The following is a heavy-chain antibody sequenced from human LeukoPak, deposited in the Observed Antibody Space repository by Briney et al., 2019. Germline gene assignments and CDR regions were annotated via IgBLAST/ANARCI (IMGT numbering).Heavy chain of an antibody. CDR2: IYNDGRT. D-gene: IGHD2-15*01. V-gene: IGHV3-53*01. J-gene: IGHJ4*02. CDR1: GFTVSSDY. Sequence: GGSLRLSCAASGFTVSSDYMSWVRQAPGKGLEWVSVIYNDGRTYYADSVKGRFTISRVKSKNTLFLQMNSLRAEDTAVYYCARGGGLLVAATFDYWGQGTLVTVSS. CDR3: ARGGGLLVAATFDY.